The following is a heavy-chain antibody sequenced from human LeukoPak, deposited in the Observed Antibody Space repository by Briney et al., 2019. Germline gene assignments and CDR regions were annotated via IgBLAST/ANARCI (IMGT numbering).Heavy chain of an antibody. Sequence: GGSLRLSCAASGFTLDDYAMHWVRQAPGKGLEWVSGISWNSGSIGYADSVKGRFTISRDNAKNSLYLQMNSLRAEDTALYYCAKDIGVAAAAFDAFDIWGQGTMVTVSS. CDR3: AKDIGVAAAAFDAFDI. V-gene: IGHV3-9*01. D-gene: IGHD6-13*01. CDR2: ISWNSGSI. J-gene: IGHJ3*02. CDR1: GFTLDDYA.